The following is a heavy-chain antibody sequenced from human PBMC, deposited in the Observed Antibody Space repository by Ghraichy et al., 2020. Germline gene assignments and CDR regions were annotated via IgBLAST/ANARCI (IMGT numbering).Heavy chain of an antibody. V-gene: IGHV3-7*01. J-gene: IGHJ4*02. D-gene: IGHD1-26*01. CDR3: ARALGGWCTTTNCFAEYAEY. Sequence: GGSLRLSCVGSEFIFNKFWMSWVRQAPGKGLEWVASIKQGGGEKHYADSLKGRIAISRDNTQNSLFLQLDSLRVDDTAVYYCARALGGWCTTTNCFAEYAEYWGEGTLVTVSS. CDR2: IKQGGGEK. CDR1: EFIFNKFW.